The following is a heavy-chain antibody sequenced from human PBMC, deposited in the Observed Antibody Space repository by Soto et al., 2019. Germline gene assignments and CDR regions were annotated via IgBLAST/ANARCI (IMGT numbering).Heavy chain of an antibody. CDR1: GFTFSSYA. Sequence: GGSLRLSCAASGFTFSSYAMHWVRQAPGKGLEWVAVISYDGSNKYYADSVKGRFTISRDNSKNTLYLQMNSLRAEDTAVYYCARPAIPYDSSTLGLDPWGQGTLVTVSS. CDR2: ISYDGSNK. J-gene: IGHJ5*02. V-gene: IGHV3-30-3*01. D-gene: IGHD3-22*01. CDR3: ARPAIPYDSSTLGLDP.